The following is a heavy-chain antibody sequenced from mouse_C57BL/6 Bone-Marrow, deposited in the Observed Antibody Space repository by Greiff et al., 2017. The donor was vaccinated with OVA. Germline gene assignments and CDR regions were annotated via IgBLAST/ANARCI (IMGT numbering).Heavy chain of an antibody. D-gene: IGHD1-1*01. CDR3: ARSEYYGSSYWYFDV. Sequence: EVKLVESGAELVKPGASVKLSCTASGFNIKDYYMHWVKQRTEQGLEWIGRIDPEDGETKYAPKFQGKATITADTSSNTAYLQLSSLTSEDTAVYYCARSEYYGSSYWYFDVWGTGTTVTVSS. CDR2: IDPEDGET. CDR1: GFNIKDYY. V-gene: IGHV14-2*01. J-gene: IGHJ1*03.